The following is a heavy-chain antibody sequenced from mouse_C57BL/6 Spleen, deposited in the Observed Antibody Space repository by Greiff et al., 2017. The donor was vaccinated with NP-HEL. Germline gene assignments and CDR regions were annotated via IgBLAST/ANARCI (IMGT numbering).Heavy chain of an antibody. V-gene: IGHV1-82*01. D-gene: IGHD4-1*01. J-gene: IGHJ3*01. CDR2: IYPGDGDT. CDR1: GYAFSSSW. Sequence: VQLQQSGPELVKPGASVKISCTASGYAFSSSWMNWVKQRPGKGLEWIGRIYPGDGDTNYIGTFKGKSTMTTDKSSNTAYMQLSSLTAEDSAVYVWARSGPFAYWGQGTLVTVSA. CDR3: ARSGPFAY.